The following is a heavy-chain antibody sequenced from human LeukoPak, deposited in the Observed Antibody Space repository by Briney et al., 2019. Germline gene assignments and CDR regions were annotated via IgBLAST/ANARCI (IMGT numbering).Heavy chain of an antibody. CDR2: IYSDGDT. Sequence: GGSLRLSCAASGFTFSNYAMSWVRQAPGKGLEWVSVIYSDGDTYYADSVKGRFTISRDKTKNALCLQLNSLRAEDTAVYYCAREVPPAPGAFDIWGQGTMVTVSS. CDR1: GFTFSNYA. D-gene: IGHD3-10*01. J-gene: IGHJ3*02. CDR3: AREVPPAPGAFDI. V-gene: IGHV3-53*01.